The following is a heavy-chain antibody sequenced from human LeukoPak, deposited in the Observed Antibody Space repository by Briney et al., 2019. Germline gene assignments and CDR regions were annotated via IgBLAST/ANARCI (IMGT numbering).Heavy chain of an antibody. CDR3: ARGLFHDYGDYGEYYFDY. CDR1: GGSFSGYY. J-gene: IGHJ4*02. CDR2: INHSGST. Sequence: PSETLSLTCAVYGGSFSGYYWSWIRQPPGKGLEWIGEINHSGSTNYNPSLKSRVTISVDTSKNQFSLKLSSETAADTAVYYCARGLFHDYGDYGEYYFDYWGQGTLVTVSS. V-gene: IGHV4-34*01. D-gene: IGHD4-17*01.